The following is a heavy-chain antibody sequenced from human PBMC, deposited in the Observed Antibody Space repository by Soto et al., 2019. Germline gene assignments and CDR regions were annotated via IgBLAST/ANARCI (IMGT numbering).Heavy chain of an antibody. J-gene: IGHJ1*01. CDR1: GGTFSSYA. V-gene: IGHV1-69*01. Sequence: QVQLVQSGAEVKKPGSSVKVSCKASGGTFSSYAISWVRQAPGQGLEWMGGIIPIFGTANYAQKFQGRVTITADESTSTAYMELSSLRSGDTAVYYCASSLSSIAVAGTAKAEYFQHWGQGTLVTVSS. CDR3: ASSLSSIAVAGTAKAEYFQH. D-gene: IGHD6-19*01. CDR2: IIPIFGTA.